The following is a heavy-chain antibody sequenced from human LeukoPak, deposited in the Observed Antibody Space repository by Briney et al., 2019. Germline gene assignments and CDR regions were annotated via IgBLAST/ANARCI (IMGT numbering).Heavy chain of an antibody. J-gene: IGHJ4*02. V-gene: IGHV3-23*01. CDR1: GFTFSSYA. Sequence: GVLRLSCAASGFTFSSYAMSWVRQAPGKGLEWVSAISGSGGSTYYADSVKGRFTISRDSSKNTLYLQMNSLRAEDTAVYYCAKDQGGSRPYYFDYWGQGTLVTVSS. D-gene: IGHD2-15*01. CDR3: AKDQGGSRPYYFDY. CDR2: ISGSGGST.